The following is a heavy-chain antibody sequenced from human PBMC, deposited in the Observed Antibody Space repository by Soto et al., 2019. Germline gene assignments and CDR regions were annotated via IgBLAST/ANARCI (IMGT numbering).Heavy chain of an antibody. D-gene: IGHD5-12*01. Sequence: SLTCTVSGGSISSGDYYWSWIRQPPGKGLEWIGYIYYSGSTYYNPSLKSRVTISVDTSKNQFSLKLSSVTAADTAVYYCARVRGDGSYYYYYGMDVWGQGTTVTVSS. CDR2: IYYSGST. CDR1: GGSISSGDYY. V-gene: IGHV4-30-4*01. CDR3: ARVRGDGSYYYYYGMDV. J-gene: IGHJ6*02.